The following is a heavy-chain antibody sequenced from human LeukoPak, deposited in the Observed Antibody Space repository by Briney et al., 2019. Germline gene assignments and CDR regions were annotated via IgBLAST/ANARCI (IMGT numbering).Heavy chain of an antibody. CDR2: ISSSSSTI. Sequence: GGSLRLSCAASGFTFSSYSMNWVRQAPGKGLEWVSYISSSSSTIYYADSVKGRLTISRDNAKNSLYLQMNSLRAEDTAVYYCAKSKGGVLVPTDYWGQGTLVTVSS. CDR3: AKSKGGVLVPTDY. D-gene: IGHD6-13*01. V-gene: IGHV3-48*01. CDR1: GFTFSSYS. J-gene: IGHJ4*02.